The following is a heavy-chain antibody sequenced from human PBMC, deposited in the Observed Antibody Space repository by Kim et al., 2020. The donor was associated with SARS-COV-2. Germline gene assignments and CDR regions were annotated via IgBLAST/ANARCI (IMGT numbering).Heavy chain of an antibody. V-gene: IGHV4-31*03. CDR2: IYYSGST. D-gene: IGHD3-10*01. Sequence: SETLSLTCTVSGGSISSGGYYWSWIRQHPGKGLEWIGYIYYSGSTYYNPSLKSRVTISVDTSKNQFSLKLSSVTAADTAVYYCAREGAGLLWFGESPFGYYYYGIDVWGQGTTVTVSS. CDR1: GGSISSGGYY. J-gene: IGHJ6*02. CDR3: AREGAGLLWFGESPFGYYYYGIDV.